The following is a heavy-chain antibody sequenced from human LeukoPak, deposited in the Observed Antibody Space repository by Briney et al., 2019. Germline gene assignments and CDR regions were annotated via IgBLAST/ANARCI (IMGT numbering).Heavy chain of an antibody. CDR2: ISSSSSYI. Sequence: GGSLRLSCAASGFTFSSYAMHWVRQAPGKGLEWVSSISSSSSYIYYADSLKGRFTISRDNAKNSLYLQMNSLRAEDTAMYYCARDFGSGWYNAFDIWGQGTMVTVSS. CDR3: ARDFGSGWYNAFDI. J-gene: IGHJ3*02. V-gene: IGHV3-21*01. CDR1: GFTFSSYA. D-gene: IGHD6-19*01.